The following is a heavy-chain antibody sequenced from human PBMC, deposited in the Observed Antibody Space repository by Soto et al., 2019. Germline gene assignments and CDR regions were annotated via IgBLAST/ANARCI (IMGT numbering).Heavy chain of an antibody. CDR3: ARDGRVGAFDI. CDR2: IKQDGSEK. V-gene: IGHV3-7*03. D-gene: IGHD2-8*02. CDR1: GFTFSSYW. J-gene: IGHJ3*02. Sequence: EVQLVESGGGLVQPGGSLRLSCAASGFTFSSYWMSWVRQAPGKGLEWVANIKQDGSEKYYVDSVKGRFTISRDNAKNSLYLKMNGLRAEDTAVYYCARDGRVGAFDIWGQGKMVTVSS.